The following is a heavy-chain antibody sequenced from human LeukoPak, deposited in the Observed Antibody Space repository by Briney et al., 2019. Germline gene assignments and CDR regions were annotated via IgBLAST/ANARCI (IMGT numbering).Heavy chain of an antibody. CDR2: ISSSGHTI. Sequence: GRSLRLSCEGSGFRFINFEMNWVRQAPGKGLEWVSFISSSGHTIYYADSVKGRFTISRDNARNSLYLQMNSLRAEDTAVYYCARDEHLRVGGDGHYYGMDVWGQGTTVTVSS. CDR1: GFRFINFE. J-gene: IGHJ6*02. CDR3: ARDEHLRVGGDGHYYGMDV. D-gene: IGHD2-21*02. V-gene: IGHV3-48*03.